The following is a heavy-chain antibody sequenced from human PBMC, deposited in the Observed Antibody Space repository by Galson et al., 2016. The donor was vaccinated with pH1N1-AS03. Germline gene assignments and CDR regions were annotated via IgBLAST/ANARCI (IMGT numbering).Heavy chain of an antibody. CDR1: GFSFSDYS. V-gene: IGHV3-11*04. CDR2: ISTSGTTI. CDR3: ARGWRENSFDM. J-gene: IGHJ3*02. D-gene: IGHD2/OR15-2a*01. Sequence: CAASGFSFSDYSMDWVRQTPGRGLEWLSFISTSGTTIYYADSVKGRFTISRDNAKNSLYLQMNSLRAEDTAVYYCARGWRENSFDMWGQGTMVTVSS.